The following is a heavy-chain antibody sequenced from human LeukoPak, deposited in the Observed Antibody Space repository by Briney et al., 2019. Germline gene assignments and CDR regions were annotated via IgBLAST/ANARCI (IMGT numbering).Heavy chain of an antibody. CDR3: ARGWLQFDY. CDR1: GGSFSGYY. CDR2: INHSGST. J-gene: IGHJ4*02. D-gene: IGHD5-24*01. Sequence: SETLSLTCAVYGGSFSGYYWSWIRQPPGKGLEWIGEINHSGSTNYNPSLKSRVTVSVDTSKNQFSLKLSSVTAADTAVYYCARGWLQFDYWGQGTLVTVSS. V-gene: IGHV4-34*01.